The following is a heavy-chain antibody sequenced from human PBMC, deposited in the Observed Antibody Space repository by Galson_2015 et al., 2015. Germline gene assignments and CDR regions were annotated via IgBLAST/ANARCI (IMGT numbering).Heavy chain of an antibody. CDR3: ARDYGDYRFDY. CDR2: ISYDGSNK. Sequence: LRLSCAASGFPFSSYAMHWVRQAPGKGLEWVAVISYDGSNKYYADSVKGRFTISRDNSKNTLYLQMNSLRAEDTAVYYCARDYGDYRFDYWGQGTLVTVSS. D-gene: IGHD4-17*01. J-gene: IGHJ4*02. V-gene: IGHV3-30*01. CDR1: GFPFSSYA.